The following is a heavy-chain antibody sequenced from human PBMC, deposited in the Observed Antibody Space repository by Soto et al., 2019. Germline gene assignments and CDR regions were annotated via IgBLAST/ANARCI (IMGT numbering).Heavy chain of an antibody. CDR2: IIPIFGTA. D-gene: IGHD2-2*02. CDR3: ARAPRAYCSSTSCYKGLDFDI. Sequence: GASVKVSCKASGGTFSSYAISWVRQAPGQGLEWMGGIIPIFGTANYAQKFQGRVTITADKSTSTAYMELSSLRSEDTAVYYCARAPRAYCSSTSCYKGLDFDIWGQGTMVTVSS. CDR1: GGTFSSYA. J-gene: IGHJ3*02. V-gene: IGHV1-69*06.